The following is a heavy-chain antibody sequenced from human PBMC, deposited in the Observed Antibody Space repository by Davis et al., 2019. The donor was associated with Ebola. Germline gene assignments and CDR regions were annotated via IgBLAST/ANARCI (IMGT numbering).Heavy chain of an antibody. D-gene: IGHD4-17*01. CDR2: INKDGSDK. Sequence: PGGSLRLSCAASGFTFSDYYMSWISQPPGKGLEWVANINKDGSDKYYVDSVKGRFTISRDNGKNSLYLQMNSLKTEDTAVYYCTRPLRGGMDVWGQGTTVTVSS. J-gene: IGHJ6*02. V-gene: IGHV3-7*03. CDR3: TRPLRGGMDV. CDR1: GFTFSDYY.